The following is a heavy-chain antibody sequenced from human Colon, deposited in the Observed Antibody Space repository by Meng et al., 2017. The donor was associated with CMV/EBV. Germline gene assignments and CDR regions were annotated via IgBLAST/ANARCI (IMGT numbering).Heavy chain of an antibody. V-gene: IGHV6-1*01. Sequence: GSSKSAAWNWIRQSPSRGLEWLGRTYYRSKSYNDYAVSVKSRITINPDTSKNQFSLQLNSVTPEDTAVYYCAREAGDSSAAWWFDPWGQGTLVTVSS. CDR1: GSSKSAA. CDR3: AREAGDSSAAWWFDP. CDR2: TYYRSKSYN. D-gene: IGHD3-22*01. J-gene: IGHJ5*02.